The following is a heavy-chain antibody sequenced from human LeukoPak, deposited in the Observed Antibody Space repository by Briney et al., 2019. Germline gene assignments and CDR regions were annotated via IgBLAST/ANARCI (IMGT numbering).Heavy chain of an antibody. CDR1: GGSISTFY. CDR3: AREGGDPRWLDP. CDR2: INNSGST. V-gene: IGHV4-4*07. D-gene: IGHD6-25*01. Sequence: PSETLSLTYTVSGGSISTFYWTWIRQPAGKALEWIGRINNSGSTNYNPSLRSRVSMSVDRSKNQFSVTLSSVTAADTAVYFCAREGGDPRWLDPWGQGTLVTVSS. J-gene: IGHJ5*02.